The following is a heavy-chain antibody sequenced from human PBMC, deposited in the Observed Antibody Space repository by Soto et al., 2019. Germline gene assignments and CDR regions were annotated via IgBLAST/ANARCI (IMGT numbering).Heavy chain of an antibody. CDR2: IYIDDT. D-gene: IGHD1-1*01. J-gene: IGHJ4*02. Sequence: QIQLVQSEAEVKKPGASVKVSCKASGYTFSSFGFSWMRQAPGQGLEWMGWIYIDDTKYAQNFQGRVTMTTDTSTSIVYMELRSLRSDDTAVYYCARDRDWNHDYWGQGTPVTVSS. CDR3: ARDRDWNHDY. V-gene: IGHV1-18*01. CDR1: GYTFSSFG.